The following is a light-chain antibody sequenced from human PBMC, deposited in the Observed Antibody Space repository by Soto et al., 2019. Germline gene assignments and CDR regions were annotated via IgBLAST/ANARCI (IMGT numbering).Light chain of an antibody. CDR2: LNSDGSH. CDR1: SGHSSYA. Sequence: QSVLTQSPSASASLGASVKLTCTLSSGHSSYAIAWHQQQPEQGPRYLMKLNSDGSHSKGDGIPDRFSGSSAGAERYLTSSSLQSEDEADYYCQTWGTGILVFGGGTKRTV. CDR3: QTWGTGILV. J-gene: IGLJ2*01. V-gene: IGLV4-69*01.